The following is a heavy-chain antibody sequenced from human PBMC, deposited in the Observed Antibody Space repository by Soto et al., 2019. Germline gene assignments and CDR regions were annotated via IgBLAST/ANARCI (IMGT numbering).Heavy chain of an antibody. Sequence: ENLSVTRAVYGGSFSGYYWSWIRQPPGKGLEWIGEINHSGSTNYNPSLKSRVTISVDTSKNQFSLKLSSVTAADTAVYYCARRREAVAGTDYYYGMDVWGQGTTVT. D-gene: IGHD6-19*01. CDR1: GGSFSGYY. CDR2: INHSGST. J-gene: IGHJ6*02. CDR3: ARRREAVAGTDYYYGMDV. V-gene: IGHV4-34*01.